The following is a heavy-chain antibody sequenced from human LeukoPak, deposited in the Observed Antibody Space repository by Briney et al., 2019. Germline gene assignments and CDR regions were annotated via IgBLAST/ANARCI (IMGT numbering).Heavy chain of an antibody. D-gene: IGHD1-26*01. Sequence: GGSLRLSCAASGFTFSSYWMSWVRQAPGKGLEWVSGINWNGGSTGYADSVKGRFAISRDNAKNSLYLQMNSLRAEDTAWYYCARERVGATYYDNWGQGTLVTVSS. CDR1: GFTFSSYW. J-gene: IGHJ4*02. V-gene: IGHV3-20*04. CDR3: ARERVGATYYDN. CDR2: INWNGGST.